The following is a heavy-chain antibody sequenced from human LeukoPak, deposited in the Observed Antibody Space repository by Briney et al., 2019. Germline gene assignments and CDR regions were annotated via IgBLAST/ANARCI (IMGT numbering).Heavy chain of an antibody. J-gene: IGHJ5*02. CDR3: ARYSTSSGWFDP. D-gene: IGHD6-6*01. CDR2: IYYSGST. Sequence: SETLSLTCTVSGGSISSSSYHWGWIRQPPGKGLEWIGSIYYSGSTYYNPSLKSRVTVSVDTSKNQFSLKLSSVTAADTAVYYCARYSTSSGWFDPWGQGTLVNVSS. CDR1: GGSISSSSYH. V-gene: IGHV4-39*01.